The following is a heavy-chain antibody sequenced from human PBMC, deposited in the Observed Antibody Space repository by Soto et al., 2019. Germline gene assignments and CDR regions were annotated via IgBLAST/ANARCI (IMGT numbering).Heavy chain of an antibody. CDR3: ARGFFPVPNCYDL. D-gene: IGHD3-10*02. V-gene: IGHV3-33*01. J-gene: IGHJ4*02. CDR2: IDYNEINQ. CDR1: GFTFSNYG. Sequence: QEQLVESGGGVVQPGRSLRLSCVASGFTFSNYGMHWVRQAPGKGLEWVAGIDYNEINQYYIDPVKGRVTISRDQAKNTLYLPMKRLRGGDEAVYYCARGFFPVPNCYDLLGQGVLVTVSS.